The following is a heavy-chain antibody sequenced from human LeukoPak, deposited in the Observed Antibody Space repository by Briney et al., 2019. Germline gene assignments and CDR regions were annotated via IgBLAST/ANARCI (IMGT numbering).Heavy chain of an antibody. Sequence: SLRLSCAASGFTFDDYAMHWVRQAPGKGLEWVSGISWNSGSIGYADSVKGRFTISRDNAKNSLYLQMNSLRAEDTALYYCAKGYSYPYYYYYGMDVWGQGTTVTVSS. V-gene: IGHV3-9*01. CDR1: GFTFDDYA. D-gene: IGHD5-18*01. CDR3: AKGYSYPYYYYYGMDV. CDR2: ISWNSGSI. J-gene: IGHJ6*02.